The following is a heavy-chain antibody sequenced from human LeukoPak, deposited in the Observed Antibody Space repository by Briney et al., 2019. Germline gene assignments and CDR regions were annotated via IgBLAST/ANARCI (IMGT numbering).Heavy chain of an antibody. Sequence: SETLSLTCTVSGGSISSSSYYWGWIRQPPGKGLEWIGSIYYSGSTYYNPSLKSRVTISVDTSKNQFSLKLSSVTAADTAVYYCARVGYYPDYYMDVWGKGTTVTVSS. CDR2: IYYSGST. CDR3: ARVGYYPDYYMDV. J-gene: IGHJ6*03. V-gene: IGHV4-39*07. D-gene: IGHD2-21*01. CDR1: GGSISSSSYY.